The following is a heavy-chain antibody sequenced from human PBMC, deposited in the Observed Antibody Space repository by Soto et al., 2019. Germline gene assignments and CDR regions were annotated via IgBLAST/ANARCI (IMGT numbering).Heavy chain of an antibody. Sequence: QVQLVQSGAEVKKPGSSVKVSCKASGGTFSSYAISWVRQAPGQGLEWMGGIIPIFGTANYAQKFQGRVKITADESTSTAYMELSSLRSEDTAVYYCARDLGINWNRSYYSGMDVWGQGTTVSVSS. V-gene: IGHV1-69*01. CDR2: IIPIFGTA. J-gene: IGHJ6*02. CDR3: ARDLGINWNRSYYSGMDV. CDR1: GGTFSSYA. D-gene: IGHD1-1*01.